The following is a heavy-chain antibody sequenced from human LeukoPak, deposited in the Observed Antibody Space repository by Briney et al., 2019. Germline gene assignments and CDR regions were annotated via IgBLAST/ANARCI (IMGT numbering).Heavy chain of an antibody. CDR1: GGAISSGSYY. CDR3: ARGHYDFWSGSFDY. Sequence: SQTLSLTCTVSGGAISSGSYYWSWIRQPAGKGLEWIGRIYTSGSTNYNPSLKSRVTISVDTSKNQFSLKLSSVTAADTAVYYCARGHYDFWSGSFDYWGQGTLVTVSS. J-gene: IGHJ4*02. V-gene: IGHV4-61*02. D-gene: IGHD3-3*01. CDR2: IYTSGST.